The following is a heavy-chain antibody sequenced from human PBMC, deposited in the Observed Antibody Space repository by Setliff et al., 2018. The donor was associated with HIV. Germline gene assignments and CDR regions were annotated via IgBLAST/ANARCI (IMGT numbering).Heavy chain of an antibody. CDR1: GVSIPTGDYY. V-gene: IGHV4-61*08. CDR2: IYYSGST. D-gene: IGHD1-1*01. CDR3: AQLGMVDDFDY. J-gene: IGHJ4*02. Sequence: SSETLSLTCSVSGVSIPTGDYYWTWIRQPPGKGLEWIGYIYYSGSTNYNTSLKSRVTISVDTSKNQFSLKLSSVTAADTAVYYCAQLGMVDDFDYWGQGTLVTVSS.